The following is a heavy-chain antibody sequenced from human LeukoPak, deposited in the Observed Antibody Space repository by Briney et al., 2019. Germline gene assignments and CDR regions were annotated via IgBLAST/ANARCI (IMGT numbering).Heavy chain of an antibody. V-gene: IGHV1-18*01. Sequence: GASVKVSCKASGYTFTSYGISWVRQAPGQGLEWMGWISAYNGNTNYAQKFQGRVTMTRNTSISTAYMELSSLRSEDTAVYYCARAVAGYYYYMDVWGKGTTVTVSS. D-gene: IGHD6-19*01. CDR1: GYTFTSYG. J-gene: IGHJ6*03. CDR3: ARAVAGYYYYMDV. CDR2: ISAYNGNT.